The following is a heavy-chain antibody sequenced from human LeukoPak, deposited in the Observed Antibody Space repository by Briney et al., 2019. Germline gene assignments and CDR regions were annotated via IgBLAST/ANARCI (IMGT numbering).Heavy chain of an antibody. V-gene: IGHV3-7*03. CDR1: GFTFSNYW. CDR3: AKEMGATGGSFDY. J-gene: IGHJ4*02. CDR2: IKQDGSEK. Sequence: GGSLRLSCAASGFTFSNYWLTWVCQAPGQGLEWVANIKQDGSEKHYVDSVKGRFTISRDNSKNTLYLQMNSLRAEDTAVYYCAKEMGATGGSFDYWGQGTLVTVSS. D-gene: IGHD1-26*01.